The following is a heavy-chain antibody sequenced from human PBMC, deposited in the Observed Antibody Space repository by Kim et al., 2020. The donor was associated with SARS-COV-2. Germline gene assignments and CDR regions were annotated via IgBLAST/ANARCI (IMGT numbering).Heavy chain of an antibody. D-gene: IGHD5-18*01. V-gene: IGHV3-74*01. CDR2: INNDGSST. CDR1: GFTFSTTW. Sequence: GGSLRLSCAASGFTFSTTWMHWVRQVPGKGLVWVSHINNDGSSTTYADSVKGRFTISRDNAENTVYLQMNSLRAEDTAIYYCTTDGGYSHHCWGQGTLVTVSS. J-gene: IGHJ4*02. CDR3: TTDGGYSHHC.